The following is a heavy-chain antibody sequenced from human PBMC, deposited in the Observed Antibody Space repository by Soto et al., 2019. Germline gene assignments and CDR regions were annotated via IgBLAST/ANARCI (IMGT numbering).Heavy chain of an antibody. J-gene: IGHJ4*02. D-gene: IGHD1-7*01. CDR2: FDPEDGET. CDR1: GYTLTELS. Sequence: QVQLVQSGAEVKKPGASVKVSCKVSGYTLTELSMHWVRQAPGKGLEWMGGFDPEDGETIYAQKFQGRVTMTEDTSTDTAYKELSSLRSEDTAVYYCATDSPYQPYRKSELGLSWGQGTLVTVTS. CDR3: ATDSPYQPYRKSELGLS. V-gene: IGHV1-24*01.